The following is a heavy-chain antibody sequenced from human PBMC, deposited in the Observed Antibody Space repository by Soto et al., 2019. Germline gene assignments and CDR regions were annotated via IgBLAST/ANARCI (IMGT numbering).Heavy chain of an antibody. J-gene: IGHJ4*02. V-gene: IGHV1-46*01. Sequence: QVQLVQSGAEVKKPGASVKVSCKASGYTFTSYYMHWVRQAPGQGLEWMAIINPTDGSTRYAQKFQGRVSVTRDTSTSTVYRDLSSLRSEDTAVYYCAREEAITSPFEYWGQGPLVTVSS. CDR1: GYTFTSYY. CDR3: AREEAITSPFEY. CDR2: INPTDGST.